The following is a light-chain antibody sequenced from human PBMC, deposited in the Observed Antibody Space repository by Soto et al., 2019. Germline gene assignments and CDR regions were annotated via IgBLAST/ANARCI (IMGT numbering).Light chain of an antibody. V-gene: IGKV3-11*01. CDR1: QSVSSY. CDR2: DAS. J-gene: IGKJ2*01. CDR3: QQRSNWAYT. Sequence: EIVLTQSPATLSLSPGERATLSCRASQSVSSYLAWYQQKVGQAPRLLIYDASNSATGIPARFSGSGSGPDFTLTISSLEPEDFAVYDRQQRSNWAYTFGQGTKLEIK.